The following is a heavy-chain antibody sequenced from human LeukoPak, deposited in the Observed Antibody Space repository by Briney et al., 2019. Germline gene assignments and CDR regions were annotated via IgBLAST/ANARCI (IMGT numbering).Heavy chain of an antibody. J-gene: IGHJ4*02. Sequence: PSETLSLTCTVSGGSISSYYWSWIRQPAGKGLEWIGRIYTSGSTNYNPSLKSRVTMSVDTSKNQFSLKLRSVTAADTAVYYCARASYSGDYYPFDYRGQGTLVTVSS. D-gene: IGHD3-22*01. CDR3: ARASYSGDYYPFDY. CDR1: GGSISSYY. CDR2: IYTSGST. V-gene: IGHV4-4*07.